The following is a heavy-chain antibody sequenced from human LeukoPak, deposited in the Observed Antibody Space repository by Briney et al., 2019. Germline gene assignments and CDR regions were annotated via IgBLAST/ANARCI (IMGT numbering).Heavy chain of an antibody. J-gene: IGHJ5*02. CDR2: LYYTGTT. CDR3: ARERRASGWNRGWFDP. Sequence: PSETLSLTCTVTGGSMSTTSYYWGWIRQPPGTGLEWIGSLYYTGTTYYSPSLKSRVTISVDTSKSQFSLKLNSVTAADTAVYYCARERRASGWNRGWFDPWGQGTLVTVSS. CDR1: GGSMSTTSYY. D-gene: IGHD6-19*01. V-gene: IGHV4-39*02.